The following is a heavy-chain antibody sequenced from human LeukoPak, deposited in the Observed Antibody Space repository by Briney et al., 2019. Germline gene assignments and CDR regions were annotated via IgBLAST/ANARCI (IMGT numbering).Heavy chain of an antibody. D-gene: IGHD6-19*01. CDR2: IYYSGST. Sequence: SETLSLTCTVSGGSISSSSYYWGWIRQPPGKGLEWIGSIYYSGSTYYNPSLKSRVTISVDTSENQFSLKLSSVTAADTAVYYCAREVAVLSDFDYWGQGTLVTVSS. V-gene: IGHV4-39*07. CDR3: AREVAVLSDFDY. CDR1: GGSISSSSYY. J-gene: IGHJ4*02.